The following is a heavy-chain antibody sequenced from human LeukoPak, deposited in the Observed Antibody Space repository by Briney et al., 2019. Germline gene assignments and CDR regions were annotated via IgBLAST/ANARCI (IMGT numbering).Heavy chain of an antibody. V-gene: IGHV5-51*01. CDR1: GYSFTSYW. J-gene: IGHJ4*02. Sequence: GESLKISCKGSGYSFTSYWIGWVRQMPGKGLEWMGIIYPGDSGTRYSPSFQGQVTISADKSISTAYLQWSSLKASDTAMYYCARLIGAVAGAYYFDYWGQGTLVTVSS. CDR2: IYPGDSGT. D-gene: IGHD6-19*01. CDR3: ARLIGAVAGAYYFDY.